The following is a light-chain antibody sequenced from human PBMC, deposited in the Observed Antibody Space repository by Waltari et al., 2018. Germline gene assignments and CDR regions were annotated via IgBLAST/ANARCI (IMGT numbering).Light chain of an antibody. Sequence: EIVLTQSPATLSLSPGETATLSCRASQSVGTHLAWYQQKPGQAPRLLIYDASNTATGIPDRFRGSGSGTDFTLTISSLETADFAIYYCQQRSSWTPHTFGQGARLEIK. CDR3: QQRSSWTPHT. V-gene: IGKV3-11*01. J-gene: IGKJ2*01. CDR1: QSVGTH. CDR2: DAS.